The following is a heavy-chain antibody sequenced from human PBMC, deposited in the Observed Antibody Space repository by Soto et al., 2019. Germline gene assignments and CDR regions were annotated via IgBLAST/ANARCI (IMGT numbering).Heavy chain of an antibody. CDR1: GYTFTSYG. J-gene: IGHJ4*02. D-gene: IGHD1-1*01. V-gene: IGHV1-18*01. CDR3: AITNWNDGIDY. Sequence: ASVKVSCKASGYTFTSYGISWVRQAPGQGLEWVGWISAYNGNTNYAQKLQGRVTMTTDTSTSTAYMELRSLRSDDTAVYYCAITNWNDGIDYWGQGTLVTVSS. CDR2: ISAYNGNT.